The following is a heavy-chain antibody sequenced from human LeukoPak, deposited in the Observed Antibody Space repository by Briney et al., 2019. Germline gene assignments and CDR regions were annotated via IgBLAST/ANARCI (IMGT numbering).Heavy chain of an antibody. J-gene: IGHJ4*02. D-gene: IGHD3-3*01. CDR1: GGSFSGYY. CDR3: ARADYDFWSGLDY. CDR2: INHGGST. Sequence: SETLSLTCAVYGGSFSGYYWSWIRQPPGKGLEWIGEINHGGSTNYNSSLKSRVTISVDTSKNQFSLKLSSVTAADTAVYFCARADYDFWSGLDYWGQGTLVTVSS. V-gene: IGHV4-34*01.